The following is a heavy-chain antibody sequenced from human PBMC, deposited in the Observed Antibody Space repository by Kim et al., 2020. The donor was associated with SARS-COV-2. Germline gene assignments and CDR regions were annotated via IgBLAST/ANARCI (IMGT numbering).Heavy chain of an antibody. J-gene: IGHJ6*02. V-gene: IGHV1-46*01. Sequence: ASVKVSCKASGYTFTKTYMKWVRQAPGQGLEWMGVMHPSDGTTIYAQKLQGGVTMTRDTSTSTVYMELSSLTSEDTAIYYCARESNAMDVWGQGTTVTVSS. CDR3: ARESNAMDV. CDR1: GYTFTKTY. CDR2: MHPSDGTT.